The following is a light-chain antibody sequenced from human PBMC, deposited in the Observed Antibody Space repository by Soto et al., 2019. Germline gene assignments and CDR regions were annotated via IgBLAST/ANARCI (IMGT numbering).Light chain of an antibody. J-gene: IGLJ2*01. V-gene: IGLV1-40*01. CDR2: GNN. Sequence: QSVLTQPPSVSGAPGQTVTISCTGSSSNIGAGYDVHWYQQLPGTAPKLLIHGNNNRPSGVPDRFSGSKSGTSASLAITGLQTEDEADYYCHSYDTSLTAHVVFGGGTKLTVL. CDR1: SSNIGAGYD. CDR3: HSYDTSLTAHVV.